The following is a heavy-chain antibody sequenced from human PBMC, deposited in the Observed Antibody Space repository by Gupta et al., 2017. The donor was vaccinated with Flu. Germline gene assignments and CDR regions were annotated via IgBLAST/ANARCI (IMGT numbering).Heavy chain of an antibody. CDR3: ARSVATYCGGDCYFSYYYYGMDV. J-gene: IGHJ6*02. V-gene: IGHV1-2*02. D-gene: IGHD2-21*02. CDR1: GYTFTGYH. CDR2: INPDSGGT. Sequence: QVQLEQSGAEVKKPGASVKVSCEASGYTFTGYHLHWVRQAPGQGLEGMGWINPDSGGTNYAQKFQGRVTMTRDTSSNTAYMELSTLRSDDTAVYYCARSVATYCGGDCYFSYYYYGMDVWGQGTTVTVSS.